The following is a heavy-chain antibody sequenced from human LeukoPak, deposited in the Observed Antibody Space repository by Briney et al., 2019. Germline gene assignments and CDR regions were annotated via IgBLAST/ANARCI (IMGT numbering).Heavy chain of an antibody. Sequence: SQTLSLTCAISGDGVSSNRVTWNWIRQSPSRGLEWLGRTYYRSTWYNDYAVSVRGRITVNPDTSKNQFSLHLNSVTPEDTAVYYCARRLTQYDCFDPWGQGILVTVSS. V-gene: IGHV6-1*01. D-gene: IGHD2-2*01. CDR2: TYYRSTWYN. CDR3: ARRLTQYDCFDP. J-gene: IGHJ5*02. CDR1: GDGVSSNRVT.